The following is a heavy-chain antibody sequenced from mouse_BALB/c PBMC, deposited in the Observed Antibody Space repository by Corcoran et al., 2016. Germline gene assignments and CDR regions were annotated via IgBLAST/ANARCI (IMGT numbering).Heavy chain of an antibody. CDR3: ARGFYYGSRGFAY. Sequence: QGQLQQLGPWLVEPGASGKMSCKASGYTFTDYVRSWVKQRTGQGLEWIGEIYPGSGSTYYNEKFKGKATLTADKSSNTAYMQLSSLTSEDSAVYFCARGFYYGSRGFAYWGQGTLVTVSA. CDR1: GYTFTDYV. V-gene: IGHV1-81*01. D-gene: IGHD1-1*01. J-gene: IGHJ3*01. CDR2: IYPGSGST.